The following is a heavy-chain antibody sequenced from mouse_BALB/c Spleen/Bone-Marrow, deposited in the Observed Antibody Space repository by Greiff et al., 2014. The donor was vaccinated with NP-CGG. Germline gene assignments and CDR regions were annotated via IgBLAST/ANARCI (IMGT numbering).Heavy chain of an antibody. CDR2: INPSTGYT. D-gene: IGHD2-1*01. Sequence: QVQLKESGAELAKPGASVKMSCKASGYTFTSYWMHWVKQRPGQGLEWIGYINPSTGYTDYNQKFNDEATLTADKSSSTAYMQLSSLTSKDSAVYYCARGNPLYAMGYWGQGTSVTVSS. CDR1: GYTFTSYW. V-gene: IGHV1-7*01. J-gene: IGHJ4*01. CDR3: ARGNPLYAMGY.